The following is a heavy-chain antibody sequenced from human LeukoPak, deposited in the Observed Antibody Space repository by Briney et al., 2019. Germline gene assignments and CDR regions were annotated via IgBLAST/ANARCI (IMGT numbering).Heavy chain of an antibody. D-gene: IGHD1-14*01. V-gene: IGHV3-7*01. CDR2: IKQDGSEK. Sequence: PGGSLRLSCAASGFTFTTYSMTWVRQAPGKGLEWVANIKQDGSEKYYVESVKGRFTISRDNAKNSLYLQMNSLRAEDTTVYYCARAGTNSEKYYFDYWGQGTLVTVSS. CDR3: ARAGTNSEKYYFDY. CDR1: GFTFTTYS. J-gene: IGHJ4*02.